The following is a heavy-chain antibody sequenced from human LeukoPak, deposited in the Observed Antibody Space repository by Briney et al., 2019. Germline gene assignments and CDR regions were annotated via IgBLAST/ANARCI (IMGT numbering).Heavy chain of an antibody. CDR1: GFTFSTYD. J-gene: IGHJ5*02. V-gene: IGHV3-13*04. CDR2: IGPGGDT. Sequence: PGGSLRLSCAASGFTFSTYDMHWVRQPTGKGLEWVSAIGPGGDTYYPGSVKGRFTISRDNAKNSVYLLMNSLRAEDTAVYYCARRGTTYCTVDSCHPNWFDPWGQGTLVTVSS. D-gene: IGHD2-15*01. CDR3: ARRGTTYCTVDSCHPNWFDP.